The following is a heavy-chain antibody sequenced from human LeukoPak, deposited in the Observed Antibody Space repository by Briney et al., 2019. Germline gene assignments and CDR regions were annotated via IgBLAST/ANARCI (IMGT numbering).Heavy chain of an antibody. CDR2: IYHSGST. D-gene: IGHD6-19*01. CDR1: GGSISSDGYS. V-gene: IGHV4-30-2*01. J-gene: IGHJ4*02. Sequence: PSQTLSLTCAVSGGSISSDGYSWSWIRQPPGKGLEWIGYIYHSGSTYYNPSLKSRVTISVDRSKNQFSLKLSSVTAADTAVYYCARGRLGYSSGWYYFDYWGQGTLVTVSS. CDR3: ARGRLGYSSGWYYFDY.